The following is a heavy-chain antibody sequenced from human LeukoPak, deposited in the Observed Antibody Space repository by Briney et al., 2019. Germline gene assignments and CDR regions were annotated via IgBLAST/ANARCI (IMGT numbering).Heavy chain of an antibody. V-gene: IGHV3-7*01. CDR1: GFTFSSYW. CDR3: ARDGDVVVVAASEFDY. D-gene: IGHD2-15*01. J-gene: IGHJ4*02. CDR2: IKQDGSEK. Sequence: GGSLRLSCAASGFTFSSYWMSWVRQAPGKGLEWVANIKQDGSEKYYVDSVKGRFTISRDNAKNSLYLQMNSLRAEDTAVYYCARDGDVVVVAASEFDYWGQGTLVTVPS.